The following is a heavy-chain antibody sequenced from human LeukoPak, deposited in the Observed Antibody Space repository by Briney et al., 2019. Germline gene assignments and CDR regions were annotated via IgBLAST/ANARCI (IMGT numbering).Heavy chain of an antibody. V-gene: IGHV4-39*07. J-gene: IGHJ4*02. CDR1: GGSISSSSYY. CDR2: IYYSGST. CDR3: ARAGGLFRYYFDY. Sequence: PSETLSLTCTVSGGSISSSSYYWGWIRQPPGKGLEWIGSIYYSGSTYYNPSLKSRVTISVDTSKNQFSLKLSSVTAADTAVYYCARAGGLFRYYFDYWGQGTLVTVSS. D-gene: IGHD3-10*01.